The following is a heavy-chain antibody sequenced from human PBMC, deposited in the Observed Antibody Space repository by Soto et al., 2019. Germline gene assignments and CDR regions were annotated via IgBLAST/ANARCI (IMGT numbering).Heavy chain of an antibody. CDR1: GYSITTYW. CDR2: IYPGDSDI. CDR3: LTVYNWFDP. D-gene: IGHD3-10*01. V-gene: IGHV5-51*01. Sequence: GESLKISCKGSGYSITTYWLTWVRQMPGKGLEWMGIIYPGDSDIRYSPSFQGQVTISADTSINTAADTAVYYCAARVRGVTGLTVYNWFDPWGQGTLVTVSS. J-gene: IGHJ5*02.